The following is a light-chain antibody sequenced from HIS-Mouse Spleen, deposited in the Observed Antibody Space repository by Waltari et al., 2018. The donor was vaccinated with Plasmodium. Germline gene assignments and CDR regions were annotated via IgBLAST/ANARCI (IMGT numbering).Light chain of an antibody. Sequence: ELVMTQSPAPLSVSPGERATLSCRASQSVSSNLSWYQQKPGQAPRLLIYGASTRATGIPARFSGSGSGTEFTLTISSLQSEDFAVYYCQQYNNWPAWTFGQGTKVEIK. J-gene: IGKJ1*01. CDR2: GAS. V-gene: IGKV3-15*01. CDR1: QSVSSN. CDR3: QQYNNWPAWT.